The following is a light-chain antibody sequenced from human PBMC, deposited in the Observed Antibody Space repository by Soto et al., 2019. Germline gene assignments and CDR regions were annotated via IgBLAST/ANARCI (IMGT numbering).Light chain of an antibody. CDR3: SSYTSSSTYV. V-gene: IGLV2-14*01. Sequence: QSALTQPASVSGSPGQSITISCTGTSSDVGGYNSVSWYQQHPGKAPKLVIYDVGNRPSGVSDRFSGSKSGNTASLTISGLQAEDEAEYYCSSYTSSSTYVFGAGTKVTV. CDR1: SSDVGGYNS. J-gene: IGLJ1*01. CDR2: DVG.